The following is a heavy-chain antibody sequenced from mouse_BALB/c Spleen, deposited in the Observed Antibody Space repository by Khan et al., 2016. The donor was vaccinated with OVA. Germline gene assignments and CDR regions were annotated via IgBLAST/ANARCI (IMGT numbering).Heavy chain of an antibody. V-gene: IGHV2-3*01. Sequence: QVQLKESGPGLVAPSQSLSITCTVSGFSLTSDGVSWVRQPLGKGLVWLGVKWGDGSTNYHSAFRSRLSIRKDNSKSQVFLKLDSSQTDDTATSYCAKLRVVYFDSWGQGTTLTVSS. CDR3: AKLRVVYFDS. CDR2: KWGDGST. J-gene: IGHJ2*01. CDR1: GFSLTSDG. D-gene: IGHD1-3*01.